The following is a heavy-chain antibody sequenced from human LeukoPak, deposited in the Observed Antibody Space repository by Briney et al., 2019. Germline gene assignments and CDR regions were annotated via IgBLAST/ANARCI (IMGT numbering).Heavy chain of an antibody. CDR2: INPNSGGT. Sequence: ASVKVFCKASGYTLTGHYMHWVRQAPGQGLEGMGWINPNSGGTHYAQKFQGRVTMTRDTPLRTPYMELQRVRSGDAAVYYCARLTGYYDCWRAIGGYWGQGTLVTVSS. CDR1: GYTLTGHY. CDR3: ARLTGYYDCWRAIGGY. J-gene: IGHJ4*02. D-gene: IGHD3-3*01. V-gene: IGHV1-2*02.